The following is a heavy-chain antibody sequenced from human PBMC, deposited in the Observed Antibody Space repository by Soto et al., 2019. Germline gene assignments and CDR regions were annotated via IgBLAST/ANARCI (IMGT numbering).Heavy chain of an antibody. V-gene: IGHV2-5*02. CDR2: IYWDDDK. CDR1: GFSLSTSGVG. J-gene: IGHJ4*02. CDR3: PQRSAIYGSLAY. D-gene: IGHD3-10*01. Sequence: QITLKESGPTLVKPTQTLTLTCTFSGFSLSTSGVGVGWIRQPPGEALGWLALIYWDDDKRYSPSLKSMLTITKQTSKIQVVLTMTNMDPVDTGTYFCPQRSAIYGSLAYWCQGALVTVSS.